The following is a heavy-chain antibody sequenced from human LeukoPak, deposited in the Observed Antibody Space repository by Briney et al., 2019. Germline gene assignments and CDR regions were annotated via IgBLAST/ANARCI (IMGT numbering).Heavy chain of an antibody. D-gene: IGHD2-2*01. CDR3: ARVPRTGYCSSTSCYSYYYMDV. Sequence: PSETLSLTCAVYGGSFSDYFWNWIRQPPGKGLEWIGEINHGGGTRYNPSLKSRATISVDTSKKQFSLNLTSVTAADTAVYYCARVPRTGYCSSTSCYSYYYMDVWGKGTTVTVSS. CDR2: INHGGGT. CDR1: GGSFSDYF. J-gene: IGHJ6*03. V-gene: IGHV4-34*01.